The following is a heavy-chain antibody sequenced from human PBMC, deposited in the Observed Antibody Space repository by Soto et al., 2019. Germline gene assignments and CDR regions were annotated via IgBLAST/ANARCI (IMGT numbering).Heavy chain of an antibody. V-gene: IGHV1-8*01. J-gene: IGHJ6*03. D-gene: IGHD6-6*01. CDR3: ARTELLVSSYYYYMDV. CDR1: GYTFTSYD. CDR2: MNPNSGNT. Sequence: ASLKVSCKASGYTFTSYDINWVLQATGQGLEWMGWMNPNSGNTGYAQKFQGRVTMTRNTSISTAYMELSSLRSEDTAVYYCARTELLVSSYYYYMDVWGKGTTVTVSS.